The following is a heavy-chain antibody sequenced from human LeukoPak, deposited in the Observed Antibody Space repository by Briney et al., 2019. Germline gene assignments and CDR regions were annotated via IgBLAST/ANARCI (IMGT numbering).Heavy chain of an antibody. V-gene: IGHV3-23*01. D-gene: IGHD3-10*01. Sequence: GGSLRLSCAASGFTFSSYAMSWVRQAPGKGLEWVSAISGSGGSTYYADSVKGRFTISRDNSKYTLYLQMNSLRAEDTAVYYCAKRPARGETFDYWGQGTLVTVSS. CDR1: GFTFSSYA. J-gene: IGHJ4*02. CDR2: ISGSGGST. CDR3: AKRPARGETFDY.